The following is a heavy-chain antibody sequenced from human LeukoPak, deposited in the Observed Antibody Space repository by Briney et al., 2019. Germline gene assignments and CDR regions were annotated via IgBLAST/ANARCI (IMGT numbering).Heavy chain of an antibody. J-gene: IGHJ6*03. CDR1: GFTFSSYG. CDR3: AKDSGWLAAGYYYYMDV. D-gene: IGHD6-19*01. V-gene: IGHV3-30*02. Sequence: GRSLRLSCAASGFTFSSYGMHWVRQAPGKGLEWVAFIRYDGSNKYYADSVKGRFTISRDNSKNTLYLQMNSLRAEDTAVYYCAKDSGWLAAGYYYYMDVWGKGTTVTISS. CDR2: IRYDGSNK.